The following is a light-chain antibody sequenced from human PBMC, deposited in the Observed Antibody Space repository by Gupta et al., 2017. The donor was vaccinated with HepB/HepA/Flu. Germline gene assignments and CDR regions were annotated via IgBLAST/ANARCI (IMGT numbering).Light chain of an antibody. CDR3: QQRSNWPPT. J-gene: IGKJ4*01. CDR1: QSVSTY. V-gene: IGKV3-11*01. Sequence: DIALTQSPAPLSFSPGERATLSCRASQSVSTYLAWYQQKPGQAPRLLIYESSIRATGVPARFSGSGSGTDFTLTITSLAPEDFAVYYCQQRSNWPPTFGGGTNVDIK. CDR2: ESS.